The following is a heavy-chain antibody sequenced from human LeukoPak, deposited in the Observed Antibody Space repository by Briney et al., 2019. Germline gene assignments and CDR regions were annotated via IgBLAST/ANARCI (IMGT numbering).Heavy chain of an antibody. Sequence: GGSLRLSCAASGFTFSNAWMSWVRQAPGKGLEWVGRIKGKTDGGTTDYAAPVKGRFTISRDDSKNTLYLQMNSLKTEDTAVYYCTTDPRIAAAGLDPWGQGTLVTVSS. V-gene: IGHV3-15*01. J-gene: IGHJ5*02. D-gene: IGHD6-13*01. CDR3: TTDPRIAAAGLDP. CDR2: IKGKTDGGTT. CDR1: GFTFSNAW.